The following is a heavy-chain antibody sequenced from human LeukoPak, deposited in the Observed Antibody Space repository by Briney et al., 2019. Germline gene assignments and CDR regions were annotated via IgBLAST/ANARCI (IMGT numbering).Heavy chain of an antibody. CDR3: GKDRIYAVTPGDAFDF. Sequence: PGGSLRLSCAASGFTFSSYAMSWVRQAPGKGLEWVSAISGSGGSTYYADSVKGRFTISRDNSKNTLYLQMNSLRAEDTAVYYCGKDRIYAVTPGDAFDFWGQGKMVTVSS. V-gene: IGHV3-23*01. CDR2: ISGSGGST. J-gene: IGHJ3*01. D-gene: IGHD3-16*01. CDR1: GFTFSSYA.